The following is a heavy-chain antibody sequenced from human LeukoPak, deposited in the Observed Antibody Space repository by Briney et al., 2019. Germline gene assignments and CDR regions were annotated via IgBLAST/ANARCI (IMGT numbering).Heavy chain of an antibody. CDR3: ARGAPYYDFWSGYPGMDV. CDR2: IITIFGTA. D-gene: IGHD3-3*01. CDR1: GGTFSNYA. J-gene: IGHJ6*02. V-gene: IGHV1-69*01. Sequence: SVKLSCKASGGTFSNYAISWVRQAPGQGLEWMGGIITIFGTANYAQKFQGRVTITADESTSTAYMELSSLRSEDTAVYYCARGAPYYDFWSGYPGMDVWGQGTMVTVSS.